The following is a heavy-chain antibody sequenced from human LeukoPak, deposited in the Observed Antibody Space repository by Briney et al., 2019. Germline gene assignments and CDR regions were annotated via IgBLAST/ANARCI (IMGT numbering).Heavy chain of an antibody. V-gene: IGHV3-23*01. CDR1: RFTVSSNY. D-gene: IGHD5-18*01. J-gene: IGHJ4*02. CDR2: ISGSGGST. CDR3: AKVHSYGYRDADFDY. Sequence: GGSLRLSCAASRFTVSSNYMTWVRQAPGKGLEWVSAISGSGGSTYYADSVKGRFTISRDNSKNTLYLQMNSLRAEDTAVYYCAKVHSYGYRDADFDYWGQGTLVTVSS.